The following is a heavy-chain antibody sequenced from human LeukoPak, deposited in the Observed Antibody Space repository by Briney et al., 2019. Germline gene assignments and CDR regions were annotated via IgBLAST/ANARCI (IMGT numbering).Heavy chain of an antibody. CDR3: AREGPAPGGLPLPYFDY. Sequence: ASVKVSCKASGYTFTRYYLHWVRQAPGQGLEWMGIINPSGGSTRYAQKFQGRVTMTRDTSTSTVYMELSSLRSEDTAVYYCAREGPAPGGLPLPYFDYWGQGTLVTVSS. D-gene: IGHD1-14*01. J-gene: IGHJ4*02. CDR1: GYTFTRYY. CDR2: INPSGGST. V-gene: IGHV1-46*01.